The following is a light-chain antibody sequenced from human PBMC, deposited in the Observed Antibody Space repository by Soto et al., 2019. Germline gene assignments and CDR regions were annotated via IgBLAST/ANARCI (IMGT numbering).Light chain of an antibody. Sequence: DSGWTQYPATLSVSPGDSATPSCMASRSVDTDLAWYQQKPGQAPRLLIYGASSRATGIPDRFSGSGSGTDFTLTISRLQPEDFAVYYCQQYGSSPLTFGGGTKVAIK. CDR3: QQYGSSPLT. J-gene: IGKJ4*01. V-gene: IGKV3-20*01. CDR2: GAS. CDR1: RSVDTD.